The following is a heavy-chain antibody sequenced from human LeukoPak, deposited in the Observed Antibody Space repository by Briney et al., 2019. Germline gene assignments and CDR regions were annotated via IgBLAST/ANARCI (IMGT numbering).Heavy chain of an antibody. D-gene: IGHD4-17*01. CDR2: IWHDGSNK. V-gene: IGHV3-33*08. CDR3: ARPDYGASGDY. Sequence: GGSLRLSCAASGFTFSSYAMTWVRQAPGKGLEWVAVIWHDGSNKYYTDSVKGRFTISRDDSKNTLYLQMNSLKAEDTAVYYCARPDYGASGDYWGQGTLVTVSS. CDR1: GFTFSSYA. J-gene: IGHJ4*02.